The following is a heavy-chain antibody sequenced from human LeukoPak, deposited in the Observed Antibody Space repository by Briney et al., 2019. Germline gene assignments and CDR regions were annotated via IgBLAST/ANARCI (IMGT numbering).Heavy chain of an antibody. V-gene: IGHV3-43*01. CDR2: ISWDGGST. D-gene: IGHD3-16*01. CDR1: GFTFDDYT. Sequence: PGGSLRLSCAASGFTFDDYTMHWVRQAPGKGLEWVSLISWDGGSTYYADSVKGRFTISRDNSKNTLYLQMNSLRAEDTAVYYCARDRIRGGYIDYWGQGTLVTVSS. J-gene: IGHJ4*02. CDR3: ARDRIRGGYIDY.